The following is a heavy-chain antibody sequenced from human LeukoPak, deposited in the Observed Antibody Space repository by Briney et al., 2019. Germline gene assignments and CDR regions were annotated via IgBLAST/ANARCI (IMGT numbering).Heavy chain of an antibody. CDR1: GFTLSSYW. CDR2: IKQDGSEK. D-gene: IGHD3-22*01. Sequence: GGSLRLSCAASGFTLSSYWMSWVRQAPGKGLEWVSNIKQDGSEKYHVDSVKGRFTISRDNAKNSLYLQMDSLRAEDTAVYYCATDSLTMIVGRQKRGLDYWGQGTLVTVSS. CDR3: ATDSLTMIVGRQKRGLDY. V-gene: IGHV3-7*01. J-gene: IGHJ4*02.